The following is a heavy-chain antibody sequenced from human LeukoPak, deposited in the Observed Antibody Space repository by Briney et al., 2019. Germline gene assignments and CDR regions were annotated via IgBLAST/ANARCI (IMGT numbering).Heavy chain of an antibody. CDR2: ISGSGGST. J-gene: IGHJ4*02. V-gene: IGHV3-23*01. D-gene: IGHD3-10*01. Sequence: GGSLRLSCAASGFTFSSYAMSWVRQAPGKGLEWVSAISGSGGSTYYADSVKGRFTISRDNSKNALYLQMNSLRAEDTAVYYCAKDREENQYGSGSYYTDYYFDYWGQGTLVTVSS. CDR1: GFTFSSYA. CDR3: AKDREENQYGSGSYYTDYYFDY.